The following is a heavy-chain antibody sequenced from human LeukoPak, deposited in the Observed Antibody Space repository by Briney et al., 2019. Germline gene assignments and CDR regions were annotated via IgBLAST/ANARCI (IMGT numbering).Heavy chain of an antibody. J-gene: IGHJ6*02. CDR3: ARGNTDLGKNLRFLEWPPYYYYGMDV. V-gene: IGHV3-23*01. CDR2: ISGSGGST. CDR1: GFTFSSYA. Sequence: LTGGSLRLSCAASGFTFSSYAMSWVRQAPGKGLEWVSAISGSGGSTYYADSVKGRFTISRDNSKNTLYLQMNSLRAEDTAVYYCARGNTDLGKNLRFLEWPPYYYYGMDVWGQGTTVTVSS. D-gene: IGHD3-3*01.